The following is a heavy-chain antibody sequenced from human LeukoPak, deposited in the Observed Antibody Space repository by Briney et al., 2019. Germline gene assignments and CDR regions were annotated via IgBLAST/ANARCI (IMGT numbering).Heavy chain of an antibody. CDR2: INPAGGST. V-gene: IGHV1-46*01. D-gene: IGHD1-26*01. CDR1: GYTFTFYY. Sequence: GASVKVSCKASGYTFTFYYMHWVRQAPGQGLEWMGIINPAGGSTTYAQKFQGRLTTTRDTSTSTVSMELSSLKSEDTALYYCAGGSGSPDYWGQGTLVTVSS. J-gene: IGHJ4*02. CDR3: AGGSGSPDY.